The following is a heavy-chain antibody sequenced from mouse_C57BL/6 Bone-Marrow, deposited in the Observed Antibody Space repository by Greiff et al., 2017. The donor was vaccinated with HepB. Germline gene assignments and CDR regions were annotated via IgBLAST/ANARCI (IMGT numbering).Heavy chain of an antibody. CDR1: GYTFTSYW. V-gene: IGHV1-50*01. CDR3: ASAGSSSWFAY. D-gene: IGHD1-1*01. CDR2: IDPSDSYT. Sequence: QVQLQQSGAELVKPGASVKLSCKASGYTFTSYWMQWVKQRPGQGLEWIGEIDPSDSYTNYNQKFKGKATLTVDTSSSTAYMQLSSLTSEDSAVYYCASAGSSSWFAYWGQGTLVTVSA. J-gene: IGHJ3*01.